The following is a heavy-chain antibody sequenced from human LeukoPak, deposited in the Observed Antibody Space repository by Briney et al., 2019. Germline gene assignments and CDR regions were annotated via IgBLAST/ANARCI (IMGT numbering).Heavy chain of an antibody. J-gene: IGHJ4*02. CDR2: IRSGGIST. V-gene: IGHV3-74*01. D-gene: IGHD2-8*02. Sequence: GGSLRLSCAGSGLTFSSYWMHWVRQAPGKGLVWVLRIRSGGISTSYADSVKGPFTISRDNAKNTMDLQMNSLRVKDTAVYYCARVGLGTGLDYWGQGTLVSVSS. CDR3: ARVGLGTGLDY. CDR1: GLTFSSYW.